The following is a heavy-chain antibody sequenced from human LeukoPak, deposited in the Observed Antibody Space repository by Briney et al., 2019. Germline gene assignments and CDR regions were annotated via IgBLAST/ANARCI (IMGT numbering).Heavy chain of an antibody. Sequence: SETLSLTCAVYGGSFSGYYWSWIRQPPGEGLEWIGEINHSGSTNYNPSLKSRVTISVDTSKNQFSLKLSSVTAADTAVYYCARERKWRGPNWFDPWGQGTLVTVSS. J-gene: IGHJ5*02. V-gene: IGHV4-34*01. CDR2: INHSGST. D-gene: IGHD2-8*01. CDR3: ARERKWRGPNWFDP. CDR1: GGSFSGYY.